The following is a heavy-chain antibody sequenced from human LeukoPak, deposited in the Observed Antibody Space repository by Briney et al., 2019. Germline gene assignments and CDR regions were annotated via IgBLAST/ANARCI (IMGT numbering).Heavy chain of an antibody. CDR1: GGSFSGYY. CDR3: ARVNEHDYPDLPFDY. CDR2: INHSGST. Sequence: SETLSLTCAVYGGSFSGYYWSWIRQPPGKGLEWIGEINHSGSTNYNPSLKSRVTISVDTSKNQFSLKLSSVTAADTAVYYCARVNEHDYPDLPFDYWGQGTLVTVSS. D-gene: IGHD4-11*01. V-gene: IGHV4-34*01. J-gene: IGHJ4*02.